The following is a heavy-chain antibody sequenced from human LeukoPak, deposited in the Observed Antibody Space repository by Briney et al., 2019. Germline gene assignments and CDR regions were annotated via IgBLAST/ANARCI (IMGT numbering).Heavy chain of an antibody. CDR2: IYYSGST. V-gene: IGHV4-59*12. CDR1: GGSISSFY. J-gene: IGHJ5*02. Sequence: SETLSLTCTVSGGSISSFYWSWIRQPPGKGLESIGYIYYSGSTNYNPSLKSRVTISVDTSKNQFSLKLSSVTAADTAVYYCARDSGTTGEVKFDPWGQGTLVTVSS. D-gene: IGHD3-10*01. CDR3: ARDSGTTGEVKFDP.